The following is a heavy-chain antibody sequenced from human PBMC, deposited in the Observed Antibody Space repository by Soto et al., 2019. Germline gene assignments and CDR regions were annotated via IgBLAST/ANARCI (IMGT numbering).Heavy chain of an antibody. V-gene: IGHV3-23*01. D-gene: IGHD4-4*01. CDR1: GFTFSSYA. J-gene: IGHJ4*02. Sequence: GGALRLSCAASGFTFSSYAMSWVRQAPGKGLEWVSAISGSGGSTYYADSVKGRFTISRDNSKNRLYLQMNSLRAEDTAVYYCAKDSYSKSFPDYWGQGTLVTVSS. CDR3: AKDSYSKSFPDY. CDR2: ISGSGGST.